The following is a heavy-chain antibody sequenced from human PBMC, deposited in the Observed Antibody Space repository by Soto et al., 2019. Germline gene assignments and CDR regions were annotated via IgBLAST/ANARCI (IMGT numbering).Heavy chain of an antibody. CDR1: GFTFSSYW. CDR3: ARDPRWFGEYSPFDY. J-gene: IGHJ4*02. D-gene: IGHD3-10*01. CDR2: IKQDGSEK. Sequence: GGSLRLSCAASGFTFSSYWMSWVRQAPGKGLEWVANIKQDGSEKYYVDSVKGRLTISRDNAKNSLYLQMNSLRAEDTAVYYCARDPRWFGEYSPFDYWGQGTLVTVSS. V-gene: IGHV3-7*01.